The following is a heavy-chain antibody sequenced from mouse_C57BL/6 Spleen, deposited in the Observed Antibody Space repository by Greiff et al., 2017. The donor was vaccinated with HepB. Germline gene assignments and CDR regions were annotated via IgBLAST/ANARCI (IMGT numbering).Heavy chain of an antibody. CDR3: ARVGTAQATYYAMDY. CDR2: IDPSDSYT. J-gene: IGHJ4*01. V-gene: IGHV1-69*01. Sequence: QVQLQQSGAELVMPGASVKLSCKASGYTFTSYWMHWVKQRPGQGLEWIGEIDPSDSYTNYNQKFKGKSTLTVDKSSSTGYMQLSSLTSEDSAVEYCARVGTAQATYYAMDYWGKGTSVTVSS. CDR1: GYTFTSYW. D-gene: IGHD3-2*02.